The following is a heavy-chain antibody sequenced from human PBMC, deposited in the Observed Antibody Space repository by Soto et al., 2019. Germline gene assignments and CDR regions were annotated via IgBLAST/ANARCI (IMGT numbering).Heavy chain of an antibody. J-gene: IGHJ6*03. CDR2: ISDNSGTT. CDR1: EFTFSNYA. CDR3: ARDASGYCSSTSCPRREYYYYYMDV. Sequence: PGGSLRLSCAASEFTFSNYAMSWVRQAPGKGLEWVSSISDNSGTTYYADSVKGRFTISRDNAKNSLYPQMNSLRAEDTAVYYCARDASGYCSSTSCPRREYYYYYMDVWGKGTTVTVSS. V-gene: IGHV3-23*01. D-gene: IGHD2-2*03.